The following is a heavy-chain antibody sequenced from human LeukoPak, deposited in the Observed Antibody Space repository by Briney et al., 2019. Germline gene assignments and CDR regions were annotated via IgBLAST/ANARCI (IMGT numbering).Heavy chain of an antibody. V-gene: IGHV3-30*18. D-gene: IGHD3-16*01. J-gene: IGHJ6*02. Sequence: PGGSLRLSCAASGFTFSSYAMSWVRQAPGKGLEWVAVISYDGSNKYYADSVKGRFTISRDNSKNTLYLQMNSLRAEDTAVYYCAKRENWGWGNYYYYYGMDVWGQGTTVTVSS. CDR3: AKRENWGWGNYYYYYGMDV. CDR1: GFTFSSYA. CDR2: ISYDGSNK.